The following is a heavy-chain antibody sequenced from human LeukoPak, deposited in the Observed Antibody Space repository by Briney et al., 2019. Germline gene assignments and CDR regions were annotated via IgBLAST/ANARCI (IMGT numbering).Heavy chain of an antibody. CDR2: ISGSGGST. CDR1: GFTFSSYA. Sequence: GGTLRLSCAASGFTFSSYAMSWVRQAPGKGLEWVSAISGSGGSTYYADSVKGRFTISRDNSKNTLYLQMNSLRAEDTAVYYCARDLSSGWYRAFDIWGQGTMVTVSS. J-gene: IGHJ3*02. D-gene: IGHD6-19*01. CDR3: ARDLSSGWYRAFDI. V-gene: IGHV3-23*01.